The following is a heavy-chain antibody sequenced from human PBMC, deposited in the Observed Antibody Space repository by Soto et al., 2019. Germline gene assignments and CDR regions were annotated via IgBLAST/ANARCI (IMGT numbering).Heavy chain of an antibody. D-gene: IGHD2-2*01. CDR1: GFTFDDYA. Sequence: EVQLVESGGGLVQPGRSLRLSCAASGFTFDDYAMHWVRQAPGKGLEWVSGISWNSGSIGYADSVKGRFTISRDNAKNSLYLQMNSLRAEDTPLYYCAKALIECSSTSCYGFNAFDIWGQGTMVTVSS. CDR3: AKALIECSSTSCYGFNAFDI. J-gene: IGHJ3*02. CDR2: ISWNSGSI. V-gene: IGHV3-9*01.